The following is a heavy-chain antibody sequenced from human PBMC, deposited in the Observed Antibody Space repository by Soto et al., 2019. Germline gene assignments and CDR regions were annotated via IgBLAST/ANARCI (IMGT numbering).Heavy chain of an antibody. J-gene: IGHJ6*02. CDR2: ISGSGGST. CDR1: GFTFSSYA. Sequence: EVQLLESGGGLVQPGGSLRLSCAASGFTFSSYAMSWVRQAPGKGLEWVSAISGSGGSTYYADSVKGRFTISRDNSKNTLYLQMNSLRDADTAVYYCAAKSSTYYDILTGYLYYYYYGMDVWGQGTTVTVSS. D-gene: IGHD3-9*01. V-gene: IGHV3-23*01. CDR3: AAKSSTYYDILTGYLYYYYYGMDV.